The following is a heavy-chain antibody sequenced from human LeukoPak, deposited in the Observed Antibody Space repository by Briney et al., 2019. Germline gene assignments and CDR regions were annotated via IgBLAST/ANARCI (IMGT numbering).Heavy chain of an antibody. CDR3: ARGGYSYGTFDP. CDR2: IYYSGST. CDR1: GGSISSYY. D-gene: IGHD5-18*01. J-gene: IGHJ5*02. Sequence: SETPSLTCTVSGGSISSYYWSWIRQPPGKGLEWIGYIYYSGSTNYNPSLKSRVTISVDTSKNQFSLKLSSVTAADTAVYYCARGGYSYGTFDPWGQGTLVTVSS. V-gene: IGHV4-59*01.